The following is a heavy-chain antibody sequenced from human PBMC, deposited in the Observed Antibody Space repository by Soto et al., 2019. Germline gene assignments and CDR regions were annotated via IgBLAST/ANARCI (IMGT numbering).Heavy chain of an antibody. Sequence: QVQLVQSGAEVKKPGASVKVSCEASGYTFTSYGISWVRQAPGQGLEWMGWISAYNGNTNYAQKLQGRVTMTTDTSTSTAYMELRSLRSDDTAVYYCARDTPIYCDSSGYYSDYYYGMDVWGQGTTVTVSS. CDR2: ISAYNGNT. CDR3: ARDTPIYCDSSGYYSDYYYGMDV. J-gene: IGHJ6*02. V-gene: IGHV1-18*01. CDR1: GYTFTSYG. D-gene: IGHD3-22*01.